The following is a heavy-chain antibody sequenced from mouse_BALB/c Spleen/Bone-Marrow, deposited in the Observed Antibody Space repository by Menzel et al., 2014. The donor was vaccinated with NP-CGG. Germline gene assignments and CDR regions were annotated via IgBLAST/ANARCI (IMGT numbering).Heavy chain of an antibody. V-gene: IGHV5-4*02. Sequence: EVQGVESGGGLVKPGGSLKLSCAASGFTFSDFYMFWVRQTPEKRLEWVATISDGVSYTYYPDSVEGRFTISRDNARNNLYLQMSSLKSEDTAMYYCARAPPYDFYTMDYWGQGTSVTVSS. D-gene: IGHD2-13*01. CDR3: ARAPPYDFYTMDY. J-gene: IGHJ4*01. CDR1: GFTFSDFY. CDR2: ISDGVSYT.